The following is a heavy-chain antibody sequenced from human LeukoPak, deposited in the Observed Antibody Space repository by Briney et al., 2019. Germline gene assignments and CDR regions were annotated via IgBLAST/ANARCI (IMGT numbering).Heavy chain of an antibody. CDR1: GFTFINYG. CDR3: ANYGDYQYFDY. J-gene: IGHJ4*02. D-gene: IGHD4-17*01. V-gene: IGHV3-30*18. Sequence: GGSLRLSCAASGFTFINYGMHWVRQAPGKGLEWVAVISYDGTNKYYADSVKGRFTISRDNSKNTLYLQMNSLKTDGTAVYYCANYGDYQYFDYWGQGTPVTVSS. CDR2: ISYDGTNK.